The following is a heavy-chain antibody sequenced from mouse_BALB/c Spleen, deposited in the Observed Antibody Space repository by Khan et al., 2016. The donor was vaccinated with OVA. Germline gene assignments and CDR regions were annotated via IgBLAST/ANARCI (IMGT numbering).Heavy chain of an antibody. V-gene: IGHV14-1*02. CDR3: ARSGYFAWFAY. J-gene: IGHJ3*01. Sequence: VQLQQSGAELVRPGALVKLSCKASGFNIKDYYLHWVKQRPEQGLEWIGWIDPANGETVYDPKFQDKASITADTSSNTAYLQCSSLTSEDTAVYYCARSGYFAWFAYWGQGTLGTVSA. CDR2: IDPANGET. CDR1: GFNIKDYY.